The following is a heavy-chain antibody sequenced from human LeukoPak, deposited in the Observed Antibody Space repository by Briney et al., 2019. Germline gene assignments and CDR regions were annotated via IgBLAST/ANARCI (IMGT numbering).Heavy chain of an antibody. V-gene: IGHV3-30*02. Sequence: PEGSLRLSCAASGFTFSSYSMNWVRQAPGRGLEGVAFIRYDGNDKYYADSVKGRFTISRDNAKMSLYLQMNSLRVEDTAVYYCATYSTRNAREFQSWGQGTLVTVSS. D-gene: IGHD4-11*01. CDR3: ATYSTRNAREFQS. J-gene: IGHJ1*01. CDR1: GFTFSSYS. CDR2: IRYDGNDK.